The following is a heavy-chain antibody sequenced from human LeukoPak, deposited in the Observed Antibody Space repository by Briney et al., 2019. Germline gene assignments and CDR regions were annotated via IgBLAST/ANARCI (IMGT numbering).Heavy chain of an antibody. J-gene: IGHJ4*02. CDR3: ARALDSSSSRYQAFEE. CDR1: GFTFSNYW. V-gene: IGHV3-7*01. D-gene: IGHD2-2*01. CDR2: IKQDESEK. Sequence: GGSLRLSCSASGFTFSNYWMSWVRQAPGKGLEWVANIKQDESEKYYVDSVKGQFTISRDNAKSSLYMQMNSLSAEDTAVYYCARALDSSSSRYQAFEEWGQGTLVTVSS.